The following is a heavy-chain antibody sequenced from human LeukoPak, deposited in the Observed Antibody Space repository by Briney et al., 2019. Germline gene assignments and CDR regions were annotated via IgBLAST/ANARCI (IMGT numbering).Heavy chain of an antibody. D-gene: IGHD3-10*01. CDR3: AKDLYYYGSGNYIDY. V-gene: IGHV3-23*01. J-gene: IGHJ4*02. Sequence: GGSLRLSCAASGFTFSSYAMSWVRQAPGKGLEWVSAISGSGGSRYSADSVKGRFTISRDNSKNTLYLQMNSLRAEDTAIYYCAKDLYYYGSGNYIDYWGQETLVTVSS. CDR1: GFTFSSYA. CDR2: ISGSGGSR.